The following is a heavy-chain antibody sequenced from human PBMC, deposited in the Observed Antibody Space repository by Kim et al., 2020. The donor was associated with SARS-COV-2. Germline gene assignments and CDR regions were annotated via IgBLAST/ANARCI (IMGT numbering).Heavy chain of an antibody. D-gene: IGHD1-20*01. CDR2: ICRGGSTS. CDR3: TKDAAGMTPTHFDY. J-gene: IGHJ4*02. Sequence: GGSLRLSCAASGFTFSCYYMNWVRQAPGKGLEWVSLICRGGSTSYSSDSMRGLFTISRDNTNTPLFLQINMLSVDATATYYGTKDAAGMTPTHFDYWGQG. CDR1: GFTFSCYY. V-gene: IGHV3-23*03.